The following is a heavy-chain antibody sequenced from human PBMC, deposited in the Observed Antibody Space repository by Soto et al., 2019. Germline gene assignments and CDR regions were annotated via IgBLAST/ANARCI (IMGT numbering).Heavy chain of an antibody. D-gene: IGHD3-10*01. CDR2: INSEGSST. J-gene: IGHJ6*02. V-gene: IGHV3-74*01. Sequence: PGCSLRLSCAASGFTFSSYWMHWVRQAPGKGLVWVSLINSEGSSTSYADSVKGRFTISRDNAKNTLYLQMNSLRAEDTAVYYCARAPSSYGYGSGYGMDVWGQGTTVTVSS. CDR3: ARAPSSYGYGSGYGMDV. CDR1: GFTFSSYW.